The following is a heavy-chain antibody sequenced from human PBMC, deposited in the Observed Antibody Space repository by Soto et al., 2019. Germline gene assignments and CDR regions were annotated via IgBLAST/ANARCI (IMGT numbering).Heavy chain of an antibody. J-gene: IGHJ6*02. CDR1: GYSFTSYW. CDR2: IYPGDSDT. CDR3: ARIGYYDFWSGTYYYYGMDV. V-gene: IGHV5-51*01. Sequence: GESLKISCKGSGYSFTSYWIGWVRQMPGKGLGWMGIIYPGDSDTRYSPSFQGQVTISADKSISTAYLQWSSLKASDTAMYYCARIGYYDFWSGTYYYYGMDVWGQGTTVTVSS. D-gene: IGHD3-3*01.